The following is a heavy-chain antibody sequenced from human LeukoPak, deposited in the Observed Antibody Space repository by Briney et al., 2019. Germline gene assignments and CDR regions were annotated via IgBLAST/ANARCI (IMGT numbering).Heavy chain of an antibody. J-gene: IGHJ5*02. V-gene: IGHV4-59*01. CDR2: IYYSGST. Sequence: SETLSLTCTVSGGSISSYYWSWIRQPPGKGLEWIGYIYYSGSTNYNPSLKSRVTISVDTSKNQFSLKLSSVTAADTAVYYCARELRYFDWLNNWFDPWGQGTLVTVSS. D-gene: IGHD3-9*01. CDR1: GGSISSYY. CDR3: ARELRYFDWLNNWFDP.